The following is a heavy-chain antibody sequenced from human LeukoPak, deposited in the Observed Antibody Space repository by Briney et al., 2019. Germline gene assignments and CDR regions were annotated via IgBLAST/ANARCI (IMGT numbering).Heavy chain of an antibody. CDR1: GFTFSSYW. CDR2: IKQDGSEK. V-gene: IGHV3-7*03. Sequence: GGSLRLSCAASGFTFSSYWMSWVRQAPGKGLEWVANIKQDGSEKYYVDSVKGRFTISRDNAKNSLYLQMNSLRAEDTAVYYCARDRGYCSGGSCYRYLDYWGQGTLVTVSS. J-gene: IGHJ4*02. D-gene: IGHD2-15*01. CDR3: ARDRGYCSGGSCYRYLDY.